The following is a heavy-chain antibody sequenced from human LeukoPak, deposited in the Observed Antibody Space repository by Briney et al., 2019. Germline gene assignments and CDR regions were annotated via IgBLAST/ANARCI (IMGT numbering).Heavy chain of an antibody. CDR1: GGSISRGSYY. CDR3: ASVLRITMVRGVTTGDY. V-gene: IGHV4-61*02. J-gene: IGHJ4*02. CDR2: MYTTGST. D-gene: IGHD3-10*01. Sequence: SQTLSLTCTVSGGSISRGSYYWSWIRQPAGKALEWIGRMYTTGSTKYSPSPKSRVTISVDTSKNQFSLKLSSVTAADTAVYYCASVLRITMVRGVTTGDYWGQGTLVTVSS.